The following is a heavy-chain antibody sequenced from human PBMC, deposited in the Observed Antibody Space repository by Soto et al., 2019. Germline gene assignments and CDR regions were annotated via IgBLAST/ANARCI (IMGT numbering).Heavy chain of an antibody. CDR3: ARVEYPESEYYHAMNA. J-gene: IGHJ6*02. CDR2: AFYGSKWYD. CDR1: GASVSSKRAG. V-gene: IGHV6-1*01. Sequence: SPTLSLTCIISGASVSSKRAGWNWIRQTPSRGLKGLGRAFYGSKWYDDDSVALKGRMSINADTCRNQFSLQLNSVAAEDPAVDYRARVEYPESEYYHAMNAWGQGATVTGSS.